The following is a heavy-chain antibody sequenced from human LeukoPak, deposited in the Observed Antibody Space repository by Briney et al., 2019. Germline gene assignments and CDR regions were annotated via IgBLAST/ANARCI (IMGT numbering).Heavy chain of an antibody. J-gene: IGHJ6*03. V-gene: IGHV3-7*01. CDR3: ARDNGVVHGVYYMDV. D-gene: IGHD3-3*01. Sequence: GGSLRLSCAASGFTFSNYWMTWVRQAPRKGLEWVADIKQDGSEKLYVKSVRGRFTISRDNAKMSLFLQMNSLRAEDTAVYYCARDNGVVHGVYYMDVWGKGTTVTVS. CDR2: IKQDGSEK. CDR1: GFTFSNYW.